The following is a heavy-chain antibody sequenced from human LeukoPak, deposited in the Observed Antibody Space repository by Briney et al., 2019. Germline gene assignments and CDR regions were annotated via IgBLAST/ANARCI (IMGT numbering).Heavy chain of an antibody. Sequence: SVKLSCKASGGTFSSYAISWGRQAPGQRHGWEGSISPNFGTANYAQEYQGRVKSTTDDSTSKAKMALSSQITKDTTVYYGARWRGGSYGNYFDYWGQGTLVTVSS. CDR3: ARWRGGSYGNYFDY. J-gene: IGHJ4*02. CDR1: GGTFSSYA. V-gene: IGHV1-69*05. CDR2: ISPNFGTA. D-gene: IGHD1-26*01.